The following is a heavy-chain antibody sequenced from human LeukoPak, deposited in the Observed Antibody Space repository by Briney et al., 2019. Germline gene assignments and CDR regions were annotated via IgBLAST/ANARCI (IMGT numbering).Heavy chain of an antibody. D-gene: IGHD2-8*01. CDR1: GCSVSNRKYL. CDR3: AGLGVMVLVYQSEF. CDR2: ISYSGNT. V-gene: IGHV4-39*07. J-gene: IGHJ1*01. Sequence: PSETLSLTFAVSGCSVSNRKYLWRWIPQPPGKELEGVGSISYSGNTYYNPSLQSRLPLSVDTSKNQFSLKLTSVAAADSAVYYCAGLGVMVLVYQSEFWGQGTPVTVSS.